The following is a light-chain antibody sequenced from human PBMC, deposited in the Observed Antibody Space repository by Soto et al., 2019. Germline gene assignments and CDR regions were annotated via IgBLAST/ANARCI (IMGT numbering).Light chain of an antibody. V-gene: IGKV1-39*01. Sequence: IQMTQSPSSLSASVGDRVTITCRASQSISRYLNWYQEKPGKGPKLLIYSASDLQGGVPSRFTGSGFGTDFTLTISSLEPEDFATYYCQQSYSTPWTFGQGTKVDIK. CDR2: SAS. CDR1: QSISRY. J-gene: IGKJ1*01. CDR3: QQSYSTPWT.